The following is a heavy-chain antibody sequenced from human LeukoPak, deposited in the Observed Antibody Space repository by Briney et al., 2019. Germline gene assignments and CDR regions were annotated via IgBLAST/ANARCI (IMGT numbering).Heavy chain of an antibody. CDR2: IYHSGST. CDR3: ARDTYYDRNAFDI. D-gene: IGHD3-22*01. CDR1: GYSISSGYY. J-gene: IGHJ3*02. Sequence: SETLSLTCALSGYSISSGYYWGWIRQPPGKGLEWIGSIYHSGSTYYNPFLKSRVTISVDTSKNQFSLKLSSVTAADTAVYYCARDTYYDRNAFDIWGQGTMVTVSS. V-gene: IGHV4-38-2*02.